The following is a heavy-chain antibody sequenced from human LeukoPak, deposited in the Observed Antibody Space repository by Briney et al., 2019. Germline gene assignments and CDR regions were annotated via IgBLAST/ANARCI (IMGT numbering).Heavy chain of an antibody. CDR1: GFTFSSYS. Sequence: GGSLRLSCGVSGFTFSSYSMNWVRRARGKGLEWVSSISSSSRYIYYADAVKGRFTVPRHNAKNSLYRQMNRLRAEDRAVYYCARVRGDKLLWFGELLSNDAFDIWGQGTMVTVSS. CDR2: ISSSSRYI. D-gene: IGHD3-10*01. J-gene: IGHJ3*02. CDR3: ARVRGDKLLWFGELLSNDAFDI. V-gene: IGHV3-21*01.